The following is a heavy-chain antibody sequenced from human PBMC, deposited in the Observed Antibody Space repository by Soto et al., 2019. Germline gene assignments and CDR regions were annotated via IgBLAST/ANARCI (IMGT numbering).Heavy chain of an antibody. Sequence: PSETLSLTCTVSGGSISSSSYYWGWIRQPPGKGLEWIGSIYYSGSTYYNPSLKSRVTISVDTSKNQFSLKLSSVTAADTAVYYCARHLRDGSGSYWADYYYGMDVWGQGTKVTVSS. CDR2: IYYSGST. CDR3: ARHLRDGSGSYWADYYYGMDV. D-gene: IGHD3-10*01. J-gene: IGHJ6*02. V-gene: IGHV4-39*01. CDR1: GGSISSSSYY.